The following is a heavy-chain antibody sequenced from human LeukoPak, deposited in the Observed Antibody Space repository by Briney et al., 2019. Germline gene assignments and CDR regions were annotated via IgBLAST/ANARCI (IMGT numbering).Heavy chain of an antibody. CDR3: ARKAPRRWLQFPHDAFDI. CDR1: GYSISSGYY. Sequence: SETLSLTCTVSGYSISSGYYWGWIRQPPGKGLEWIGNIYHSGTTYYNPSLKSRVTISVDTANNQFSLKLSSVTAADTAVYYCARKAPRRWLQFPHDAFDIWGQGTMVTVSS. V-gene: IGHV4-38-2*02. CDR2: IYHSGTT. D-gene: IGHD5-24*01. J-gene: IGHJ3*02.